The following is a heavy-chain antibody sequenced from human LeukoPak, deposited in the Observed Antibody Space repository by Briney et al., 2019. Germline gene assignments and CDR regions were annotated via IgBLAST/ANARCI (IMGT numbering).Heavy chain of an antibody. V-gene: IGHV1-69*05. CDR3: ARALRQVYTAMATEYNWFDP. D-gene: IGHD5-18*01. J-gene: IGHJ5*02. CDR2: IIPIFGTA. CDR1: GGTFSSYA. Sequence: EASVKVSCKASGGTFSSYAISWVRQAPGQGLEWMGRIIPIFGTANYAQKFQGRVTITTDESTSTAYMELSSLRSEDTAVYYCARALRQVYTAMATEYNWFDPWGQGTLVTVSS.